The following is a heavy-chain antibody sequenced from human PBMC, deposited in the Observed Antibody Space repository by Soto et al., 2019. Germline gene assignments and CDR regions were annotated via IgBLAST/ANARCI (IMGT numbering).Heavy chain of an antibody. D-gene: IGHD3-16*01. Sequence: QVQLQESGPGLVKPSGTLSLTCDVSGGSISSSNWWSWVRQPPGKGLEWIGEIYRSGSTNYNPSLKSRVSISIDKSKSLFPLKLSPVTAADTAVYYFARGQGLWKVDYWGQGTLVTVSS. CDR1: GGSISSSNW. V-gene: IGHV4-4*02. CDR2: IYRSGST. CDR3: ARGQGLWKVDY. J-gene: IGHJ4*02.